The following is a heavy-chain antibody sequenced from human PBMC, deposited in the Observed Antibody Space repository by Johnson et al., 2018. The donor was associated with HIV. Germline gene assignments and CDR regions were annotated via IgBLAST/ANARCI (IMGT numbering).Heavy chain of an antibody. J-gene: IGHJ3*02. V-gene: IGHV3-11*04. D-gene: IGHD4-17*01. Sequence: VQLVESGGGLVKPGGSLRLSCAASGLIFSDNYMSWIRQAPGKGLEWVSYISSSGSTIYYADSVKGRFTISRDNSKNMLYLQMGSLRAEDMAVYYCVKQWGVRANGDQENDAFDIWGQGTMVTVSS. CDR1: GLIFSDNY. CDR2: ISSSGSTI. CDR3: VKQWGVRANGDQENDAFDI.